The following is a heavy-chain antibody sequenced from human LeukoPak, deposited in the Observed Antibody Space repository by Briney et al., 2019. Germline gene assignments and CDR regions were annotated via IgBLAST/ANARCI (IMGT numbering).Heavy chain of an antibody. J-gene: IGHJ4*02. CDR1: GGTFSSYA. Sequence: ASVKVSCKASGGTFSSYAISWVRQAPGQGLGWMGRIIPILGIANYAQKFQGRVTITADKSTSTAYMELSSLRSEDTAVYYCAIDRNYGSGSPRYYFDYWGQGTLVTVSS. CDR3: AIDRNYGSGSPRYYFDY. D-gene: IGHD3-10*01. V-gene: IGHV1-69*04. CDR2: IIPILGIA.